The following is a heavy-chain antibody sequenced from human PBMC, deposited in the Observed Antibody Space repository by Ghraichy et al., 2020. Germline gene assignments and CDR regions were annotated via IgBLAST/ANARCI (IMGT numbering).Heavy chain of an antibody. V-gene: IGHV4-59*01. CDR2: IYYSGST. CDR1: GGSISNYY. CDR3: ARAYYGSGSYPTD. J-gene: IGHJ4*02. D-gene: IGHD3-10*01. Sequence: SETLSLTCTVSGGSISNYYWSWIRQPPGKGLEWIGYIYYSGSTQYNPSLKSRVTISVDTSKNQFSLKLSSVTAADTAVYYCARAYYGSGSYPTDWGQGTLVTVSS.